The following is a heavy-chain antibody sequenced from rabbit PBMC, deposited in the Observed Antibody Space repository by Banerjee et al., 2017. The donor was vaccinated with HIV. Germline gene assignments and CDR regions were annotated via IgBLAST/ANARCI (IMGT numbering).Heavy chain of an antibody. CDR2: IATGSSGIT. CDR1: GFALSSYYY. D-gene: IGHD1-1*01. CDR3: ARTNGGYVAVSYFNL. Sequence: QEQLEESGGGLVKPEGSLTLTCTASGFALSSYYYMCWVRQAPGKGLEWIGCIATGSSGITYYASWAKGRFTISKTSSTTVTLQMTSLTAADTATYFCARTNGGYVAVSYFNLWGQGTLVTVS. V-gene: IGHV1S45*01. J-gene: IGHJ4*01.